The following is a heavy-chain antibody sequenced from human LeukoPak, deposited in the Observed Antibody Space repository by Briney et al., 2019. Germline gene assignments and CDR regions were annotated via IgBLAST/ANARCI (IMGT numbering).Heavy chain of an antibody. D-gene: IGHD2-2*01. Sequence: ASVKVSCKASGYTFTTYYMHWVRQAPGQGLINPSGGSTSYAQKFQGRVTMTRDTSTSTIYMELRSLRAEDTAVYYCARDGRYCGSTSCRLNWFDPWGQGTLVTVSS. CDR2: INPSGGST. CDR3: ARDGRYCGSTSCRLNWFDP. V-gene: IGHV1-46*01. CDR1: GYTFTTYY. J-gene: IGHJ5*02.